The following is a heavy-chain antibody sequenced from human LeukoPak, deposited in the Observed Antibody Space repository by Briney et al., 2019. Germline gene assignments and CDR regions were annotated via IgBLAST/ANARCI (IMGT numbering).Heavy chain of an antibody. CDR3: ARQGSSGGSGLN. D-gene: IGHD6-19*01. CDR2: IYYSGST. Sequence: SETLSLTCTVSGGSISSSSYYWGWIRQPPGKGLEWIGSIYYSGSTYYNPSLKSRVTISVDTSKNQFSLKLSSVTAADTAVYYCARQGSSGGSGLNWGQGTLVTVSS. V-gene: IGHV4-39*01. J-gene: IGHJ4*02. CDR1: GGSISSSSYY.